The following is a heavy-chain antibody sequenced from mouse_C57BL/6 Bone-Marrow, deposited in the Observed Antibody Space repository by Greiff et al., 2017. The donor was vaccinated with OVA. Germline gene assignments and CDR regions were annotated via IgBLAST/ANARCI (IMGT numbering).Heavy chain of an antibody. CDR3: ARSGDGYHAYTMDD. V-gene: IGHV1-52*01. CDR1: GYTFTSYW. Sequence: QVQLQQPGAELVRPGSSVKLSCKASGYTFTSYWMPWVKQRPIQGLEWIGNIDPSDSETHYTQKFKDKATLTVDKSSSTAYMQISSLTSEDSAVYYCARSGDGYHAYTMDDWGQGTSVTVSS. CDR2: IDPSDSET. D-gene: IGHD2-3*01. J-gene: IGHJ4*01.